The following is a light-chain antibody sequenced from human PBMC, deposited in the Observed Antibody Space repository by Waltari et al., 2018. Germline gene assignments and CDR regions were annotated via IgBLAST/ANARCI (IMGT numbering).Light chain of an antibody. CDR1: QSIGTR. V-gene: IGKV1-12*01. CDR3: QQGNSFPIT. J-gene: IGKJ3*01. CDR2: GTS. Sequence: DIQMTQSPSPVSPSVGDRVTITCRARQSIGTRLAWYQQKPGKAPTLLIYGTSSLQTGVPSRFSGSGSGTEFTLTISSLQPEDFGTYYCQQGNSFPITFGPGTKVEIK.